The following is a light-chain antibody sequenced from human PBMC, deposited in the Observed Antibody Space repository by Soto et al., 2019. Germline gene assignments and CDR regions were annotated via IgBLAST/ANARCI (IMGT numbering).Light chain of an antibody. J-gene: IGLJ1*01. CDR1: RSDVGVCNY. V-gene: IGLV2-11*02. Sequence: QSALTQPRSVTGSPGQSVTISCTGTRSDVGVCNYVSWYQQHPGKAPKLMIYDVSKRPSGVPDRFSGSKSGNTASLTISGLQAEDEADYYCCSYAGSYTYVFGTG. CDR3: CSYAGSYTYV. CDR2: DVS.